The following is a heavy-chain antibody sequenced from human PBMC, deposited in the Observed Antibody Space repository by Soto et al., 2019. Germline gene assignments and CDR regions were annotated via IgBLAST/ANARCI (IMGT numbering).Heavy chain of an antibody. V-gene: IGHV3-30*18. CDR1: GLTFCSYG. D-gene: IGHD3-22*01. CDR3: AKDTYYHDSSGYYIFDY. Sequence: QVQLVESGGGVVQPGRSLRLSCAASGLTFCSYGMHWVRQAPGKGPEWVAAISYDGSNKNYADSVKGRFTISRDNSKNTVYLQMNSLRAEDTAVYYCAKDTYYHDSSGYYIFDYWGQGTLVTVSS. CDR2: ISYDGSNK. J-gene: IGHJ4*02.